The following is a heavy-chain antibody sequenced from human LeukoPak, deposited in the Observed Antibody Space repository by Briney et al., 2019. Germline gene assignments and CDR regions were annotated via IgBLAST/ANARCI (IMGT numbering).Heavy chain of an antibody. Sequence: GGSLRLTCAASGFTFSSYAMSWVRQAPGKGLGWVSHISNNGVSKSYADSVKGRYTISRDNSKNTLYLQLNSLRAEDTAVYYCAKPHTPYCSGGTCYVFDFWGQGTLVTVSS. J-gene: IGHJ4*02. CDR3: AKPHTPYCSGGTCYVFDF. D-gene: IGHD2-15*01. V-gene: IGHV3-23*01. CDR2: ISNNGVSK. CDR1: GFTFSSYA.